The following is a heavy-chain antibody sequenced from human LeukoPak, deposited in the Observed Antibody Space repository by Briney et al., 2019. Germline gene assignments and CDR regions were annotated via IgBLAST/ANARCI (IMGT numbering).Heavy chain of an antibody. Sequence: SETLSLTCAVSGYSISSGYYWGWIRQPPGKGLEWIGSIYHSGSTYYNPSLKSRVTISVDTPKNQFSLKLSSVTAADTAVYYCAREGDYGDYVLDYWGQGTLVTVSS. J-gene: IGHJ4*02. CDR1: GYSISSGYY. CDR3: AREGDYGDYVLDY. V-gene: IGHV4-38-2*01. D-gene: IGHD4-17*01. CDR2: IYHSGST.